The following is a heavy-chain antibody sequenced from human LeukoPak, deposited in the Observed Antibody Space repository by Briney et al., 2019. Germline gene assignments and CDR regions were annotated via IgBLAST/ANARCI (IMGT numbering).Heavy chain of an antibody. CDR1: GFAFSSYA. CDR2: ISGSGGST. V-gene: IGHV3-23*01. J-gene: IGHJ4*02. D-gene: IGHD6-19*01. Sequence: GESLRLSCAASGFAFSSYAMNWVRQAPGKGLQWVSAISGSGGSTYYADSVKGRFTISRDNSKNTLYLQMNSLRAEDTAVYYCAKVHSRGWPDCFDYWGQGALVTVSS. CDR3: AKVHSRGWPDCFDY.